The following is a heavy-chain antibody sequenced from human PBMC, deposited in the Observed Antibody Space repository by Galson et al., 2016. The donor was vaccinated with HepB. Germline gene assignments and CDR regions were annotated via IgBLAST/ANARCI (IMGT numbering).Heavy chain of an antibody. V-gene: IGHV2-5*02. J-gene: IGHJ4*02. Sequence: PALVKPTQTLTLTCSVSGISVTTFEVGVGWIRQSPGKAPEWLAIIYWDDEDRYSPSLKSRLTITRDTSKNQVVLTMINMDPEDTATYYCAHRGRTRYFDTWVQGTLVTVSS. CDR2: IYWDDED. CDR1: GISVTTFEVG. CDR3: AHRGRTRYFDT. D-gene: IGHD3/OR15-3a*01.